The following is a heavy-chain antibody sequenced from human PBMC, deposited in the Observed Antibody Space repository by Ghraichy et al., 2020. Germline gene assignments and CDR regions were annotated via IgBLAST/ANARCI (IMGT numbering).Heavy chain of an antibody. CDR2: INHSGST. D-gene: IGHD3-22*01. J-gene: IGHJ4*02. CDR1: GGSFSGYY. CDR3: ARGPTWSGYYDSSGYYYGY. V-gene: IGHV4-34*01. Sequence: SETPSLTCAVYGGSFSGYYWSWIRQPPGKGLEWIGEINHSGSTNYNPSLKSRVTISVDTSKNQFSLKLSSVTAADTAVYYCARGPTWSGYYDSSGYYYGYWGQGTLVTVSS.